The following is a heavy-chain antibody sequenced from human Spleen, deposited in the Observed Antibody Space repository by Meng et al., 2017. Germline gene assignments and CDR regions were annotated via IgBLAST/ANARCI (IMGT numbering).Heavy chain of an antibody. Sequence: QGPLVESGGVLVQLGRSLSLSCAASGFPFGSYSVHWVRQAPGKGLEWLACILHDGNSQWSADYVKGRFTISRDNSKNTLYLQMNSLTAEDTAVYYCARDNSHYSGTSGWFDPWGQGTLVTVSS. CDR2: ILHDGNSQ. J-gene: IGHJ5*02. CDR3: ARDNSHYSGTSGWFDP. V-gene: IGHV3-30-3*01. CDR1: GFPFGSYS. D-gene: IGHD1-26*01.